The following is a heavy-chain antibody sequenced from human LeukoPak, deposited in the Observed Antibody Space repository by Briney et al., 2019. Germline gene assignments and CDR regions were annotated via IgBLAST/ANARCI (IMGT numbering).Heavy chain of an antibody. D-gene: IGHD6-19*01. J-gene: IGHJ5*02. CDR1: GFTFSSYA. V-gene: IGHV3-23*01. CDR3: AKEGGTYSTGWYWFDP. Sequence: PGGSLRLSCAASGFTFSSYAMSWVRQAPGKGLEWVSAISGGGGSTYYADSVKGRFTISRDNSKNTLYLQMNSLRAEDTAVYYCAKEGGTYSTGWYWFDPWGRGTLVTVSS. CDR2: ISGGGGST.